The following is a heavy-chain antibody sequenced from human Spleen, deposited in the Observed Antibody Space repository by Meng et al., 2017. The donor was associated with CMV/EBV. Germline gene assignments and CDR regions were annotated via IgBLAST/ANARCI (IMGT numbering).Heavy chain of an antibody. D-gene: IGHD2-15*01. CDR3: ARDYKVVGYYGMDV. Sequence: GESLKISCVASGFTFRDYYMSWVRQAPGKGLEWVSYISSSGTTIYYADSVKGRFTISRDNAKKSLHLQMNSLRVEDTAVYYCARDYKVVGYYGMDVWGQGTMVTVSS. CDR1: GFTFRDYY. J-gene: IGHJ6*02. CDR2: ISSSGTTI. V-gene: IGHV3-11*01.